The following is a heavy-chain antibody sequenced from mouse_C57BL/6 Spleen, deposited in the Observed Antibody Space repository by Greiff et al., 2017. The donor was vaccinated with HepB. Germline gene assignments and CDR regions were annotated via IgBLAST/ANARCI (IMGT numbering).Heavy chain of an antibody. J-gene: IGHJ4*01. CDR1: GFTFSSYG. Sequence: EVKLEESGGDLVKPGGSLKLSCAASGFTFSSYGMSWVRQTPDKRLEWVATISSGGSYTYYPDSVKGRFTISRDNAKNTLYLQMSSLKSEDTAMYYCARRGDYGDYAMDYWGQGTSVTVSS. D-gene: IGHD2-4*01. CDR3: ARRGDYGDYAMDY. V-gene: IGHV5-6*02. CDR2: ISSGGSYT.